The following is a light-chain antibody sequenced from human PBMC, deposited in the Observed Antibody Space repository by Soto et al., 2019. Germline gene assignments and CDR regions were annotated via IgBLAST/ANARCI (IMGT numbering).Light chain of an antibody. CDR1: SSDVGGYNY. V-gene: IGLV2-14*01. Sequence: QSALTQPASVSGSPGQSITISCTGTSSDVGGYNYVSWYQQHPGKAPKLMIYDVSNRPSGVSNRFTGTKSGNTASLTISGRQDEDEADYYCSSYTSSSYVVGTGTKVTAL. CDR3: SSYTSSSYV. J-gene: IGLJ1*01. CDR2: DVS.